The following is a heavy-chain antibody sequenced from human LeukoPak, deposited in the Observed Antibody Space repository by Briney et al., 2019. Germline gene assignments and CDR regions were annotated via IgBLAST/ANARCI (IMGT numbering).Heavy chain of an antibody. CDR3: AKSYFDYSTYYSYYFSL. CDR1: GGSISGGY. Sequence: SETLSLTCTVSGGSISGGYWSWIRQPPGRGLEWIGYVYTSGSTNYNPSLKSRVTISVDTSKSQFALKLSSVTAADTAVYYCAKSYFDYSTYYSYYFSLWGQGALVTVSS. CDR2: VYTSGST. V-gene: IGHV4-4*09. D-gene: IGHD4-11*01. J-gene: IGHJ4*02.